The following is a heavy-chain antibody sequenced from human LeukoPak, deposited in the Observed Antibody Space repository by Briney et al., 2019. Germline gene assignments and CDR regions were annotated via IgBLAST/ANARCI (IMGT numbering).Heavy chain of an antibody. V-gene: IGHV3-21*01. J-gene: IGHJ3*02. CDR3: AKEVGGDAFDI. CDR1: GFTFSSYS. CDR2: ISSSSSYI. Sequence: GGSLRLSCAASGFTFSSYSMNWVRQAPGKGLEWVSSISSSSSYIYYADSVKGRFTISRGNAKNSLYLQMNSLSAEDTAVYYCAKEVGGDAFDIWGQGTMVTVSS. D-gene: IGHD1-26*01.